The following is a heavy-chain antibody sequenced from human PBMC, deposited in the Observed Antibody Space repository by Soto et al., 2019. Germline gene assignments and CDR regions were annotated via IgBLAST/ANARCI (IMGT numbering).Heavy chain of an antibody. CDR2: IYYSGST. D-gene: IGHD3-3*01. V-gene: IGHV4-39*02. CDR3: AGEGDVRFLEWFLPYGMDV. Sequence: PSETLSLTCTVSGGSISSSSYYWGWIRQPPGKGLEWIGSIYYSGSTYYNQSLKSQVTISVDTSKKQFSLKLSSVTAADTAVYYCAGEGDVRFLEWFLPYGMDVWGQGTTVTVSS. J-gene: IGHJ6*02. CDR1: GGSISSSSYY.